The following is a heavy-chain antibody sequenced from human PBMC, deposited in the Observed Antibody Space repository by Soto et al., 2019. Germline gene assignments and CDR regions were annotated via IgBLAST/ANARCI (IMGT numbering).Heavy chain of an antibody. CDR2: ISAHNGNT. Sequence: QVHLVQSGAEVKKPGASVKVSCKGSGYGFTTYGITWVRQAPGQGLEWMAWISAHNGNTNCAQKVPGRVTVTRDTSTSTAYMELRSLRYDDTAVYYCARGRYGDYWGQGALVTVSS. CDR3: ARGRYGDY. V-gene: IGHV1-18*01. D-gene: IGHD1-1*01. J-gene: IGHJ4*02. CDR1: GYGFTTYG.